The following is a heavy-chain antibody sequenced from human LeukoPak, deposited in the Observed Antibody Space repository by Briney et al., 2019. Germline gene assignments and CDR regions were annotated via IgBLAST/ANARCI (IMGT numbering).Heavy chain of an antibody. J-gene: IGHJ4*02. Sequence: PGGSLRLSCAASGFTFSSNSMNWVRQAPGKGLEWVSYISSSSNSIYNADPVRGRFTISRDNARSSLYLQMNSLRAEDTAVYYCANCEGEPVGASGFDHWGQGTLVTVSS. CDR1: GFTFSSNS. D-gene: IGHD1-26*01. V-gene: IGHV3-48*01. CDR3: ANCEGEPVGASGFDH. CDR2: ISSSSNSI.